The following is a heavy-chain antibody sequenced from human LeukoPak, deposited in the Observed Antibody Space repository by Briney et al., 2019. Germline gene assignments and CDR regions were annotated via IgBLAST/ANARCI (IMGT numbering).Heavy chain of an antibody. CDR2: IWYDGSNK. J-gene: IGHJ6*03. Sequence: PGGSLRLSCAASGFTFSSYGMHWVRQAPGKGLEWVAVIWYDGSNKYYADSVKGRFTISRDNSKNTLYLQMNSLRAEDTAVYYCARVIVKGLYYHYYMDVWGKGTTVTVSS. CDR1: GFTFSSYG. CDR3: ARVIVKGLYYHYYMDV. D-gene: IGHD1-26*01. V-gene: IGHV3-33*01.